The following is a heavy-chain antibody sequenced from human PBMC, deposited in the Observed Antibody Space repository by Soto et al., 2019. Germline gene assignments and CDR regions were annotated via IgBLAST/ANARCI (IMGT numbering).Heavy chain of an antibody. D-gene: IGHD1-26*01. CDR1: GGSFSGYY. CDR2: INHSGST. Sequence: SETLSLTCAVYGGSFSGYYGSWIRQPPGKGLEWIGEINHSGSTNYNPSLKSRVTISVDTSKNQFSLKLSSVTASDTAVYYCAGRYSGYSYDYWGQGTLVTVSS. J-gene: IGHJ4*02. V-gene: IGHV4-34*01. CDR3: AGRYSGYSYDY.